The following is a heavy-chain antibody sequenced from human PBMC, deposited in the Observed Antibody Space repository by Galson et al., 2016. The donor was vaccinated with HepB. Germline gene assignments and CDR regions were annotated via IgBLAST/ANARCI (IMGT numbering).Heavy chain of an antibody. CDR3: AREGIYGSGMDV. CDR1: GYTFTNYY. Sequence: SVKVSCKASGYTFTNYYMHWVRQAPGQGLEWVGIINPEGASTTFAQSFQGRVTVTTNTSTSTVYMELSSLRSEDTAVYYCAREGIYGSGMDVWGQGTAVTVSS. J-gene: IGHJ6*02. CDR2: INPEGAST. D-gene: IGHD3-10*01. V-gene: IGHV1-46*01.